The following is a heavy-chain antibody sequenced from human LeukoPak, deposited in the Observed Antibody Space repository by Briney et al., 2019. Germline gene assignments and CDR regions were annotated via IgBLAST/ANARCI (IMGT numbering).Heavy chain of an antibody. CDR3: ARYLRDAFDI. J-gene: IGHJ3*02. Sequence: ASVKVSCKASGYTFTSYGINWVRQAPGQGLEWMGWINPNSGGTNYAQKFQGRVTMTRDTSISTAYMELSRLRSDDTAVYYCARYLRDAFDIWGQGTMVTVSS. V-gene: IGHV1-2*02. CDR1: GYTFTSYG. D-gene: IGHD4-17*01. CDR2: INPNSGGT.